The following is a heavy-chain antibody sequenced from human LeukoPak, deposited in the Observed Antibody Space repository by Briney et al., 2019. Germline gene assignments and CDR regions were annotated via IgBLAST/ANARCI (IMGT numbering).Heavy chain of an antibody. V-gene: IGHV4-39*01. D-gene: IGHD5-24*01. CDR3: ARRVAVGRWLQFFDY. J-gene: IGHJ4*02. CDR2: IYYSGST. Sequence: SETLSLTCTVSGGTISSSSYYWGWIRQPPGKGLEWIGSIYYSGSTYYNPSLKSRVTISVDTSKNQFSLKLSSVTAADTAVYYCARRVAVGRWLQFFDYWGQGALVTVSS. CDR1: GGTISSSSYY.